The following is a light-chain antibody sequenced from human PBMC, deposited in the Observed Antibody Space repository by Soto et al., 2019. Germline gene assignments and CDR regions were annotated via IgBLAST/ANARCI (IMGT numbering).Light chain of an antibody. Sequence: EIVLTQSPATLSLSPGERATLSCRASQSVSSYLAWYQQKPGQAPRLLIYDASNRATGIPARFSGSGSGSDFTLTTSSRLEPEDFAVYYCQQYGSSPRTFGQGTRLEIK. CDR1: QSVSSY. V-gene: IGKV3-11*01. CDR3: QQYGSSPRT. J-gene: IGKJ5*01. CDR2: DAS.